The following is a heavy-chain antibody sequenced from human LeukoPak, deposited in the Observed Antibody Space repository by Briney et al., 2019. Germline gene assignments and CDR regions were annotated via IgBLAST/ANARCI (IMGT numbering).Heavy chain of an antibody. CDR2: ISHDGSIE. J-gene: IGHJ5*02. D-gene: IGHD6-19*01. CDR1: GFTISTHG. CDR3: AKDLGSSGWYNWFDP. Sequence: PGGSLRLSCVVSGFTISTHGMHWARQAPGKGLEWVAMISHDGSIEHYGDSVKGRLTISRDNSKNTLYLQMNSLRDEDTGVYYCAKDLGSSGWYNWFDPWGQGTLVTVSS. V-gene: IGHV3-30*18.